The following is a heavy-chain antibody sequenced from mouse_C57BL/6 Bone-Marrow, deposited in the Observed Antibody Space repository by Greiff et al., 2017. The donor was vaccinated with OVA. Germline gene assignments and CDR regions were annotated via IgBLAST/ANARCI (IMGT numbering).Heavy chain of an antibody. CDR3: ARGYYGSLSDY. CDR2: IDPSDSYT. CDR1: GYTFTSYW. V-gene: IGHV1-69*01. J-gene: IGHJ2*01. D-gene: IGHD1-1*01. Sequence: QVQLQQPGAELVMPGASVKLSCKASGYTFTSYWMHWVKQRPGQGLEWIGEIDPSDSYTNYNQKFKGKATLTVDTSSSTAYMQLSSLTSEDSAVYYCARGYYGSLSDYWGQGTTLTVSS.